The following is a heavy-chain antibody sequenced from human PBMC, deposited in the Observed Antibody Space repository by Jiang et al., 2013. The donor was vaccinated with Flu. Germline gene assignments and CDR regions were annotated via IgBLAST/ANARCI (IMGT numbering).Heavy chain of an antibody. CDR1: GGSLSGNF. CDR3: AREDCSGGACTDAFDI. D-gene: IGHD2-15*01. J-gene: IGHJ3*02. CDR2: INHSGNT. Sequence: PSETLSLTCAVAGGSLSGNFWSWIRQPPGKGLEWIGEINHSGNTHYNPSLKSRVTISVDTSKNQFSLRLTSVTAADTAVYYCAREDCSGGACTDAFDIWGQGTMVTVSS. V-gene: IGHV4-34*01.